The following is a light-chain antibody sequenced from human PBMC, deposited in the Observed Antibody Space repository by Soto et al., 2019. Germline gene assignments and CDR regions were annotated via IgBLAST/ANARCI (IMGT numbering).Light chain of an antibody. CDR1: QSVRSTL. V-gene: IGKV3-20*01. CDR3: QLYGTSPGFT. Sequence: EVVLTQSPGTLSLSPGERATLSCRASQSVRSTLLAWYQQKPGQAPRLLIYDASRRATGIPDRFSGSGSGTDFALTISSLETEDFAVYYCQLYGTSPGFTFGPGTKVDI. CDR2: DAS. J-gene: IGKJ3*01.